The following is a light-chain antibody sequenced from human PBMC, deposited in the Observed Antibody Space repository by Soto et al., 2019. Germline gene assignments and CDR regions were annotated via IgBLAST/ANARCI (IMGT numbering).Light chain of an antibody. J-gene: IGLJ2*01. Sequence: QSALTQPRSVSGSPGQSVTISCTGTSSDVGGYNYVSWYQHHPGKAPKLMIYDVSKRPSGVPDRFSGSKSGNTASLTISGLQAEDEADYCCCSYAGSYTFVLFGGGTKVTVL. V-gene: IGLV2-11*01. CDR1: SSDVGGYNY. CDR2: DVS. CDR3: CSYAGSYTFVL.